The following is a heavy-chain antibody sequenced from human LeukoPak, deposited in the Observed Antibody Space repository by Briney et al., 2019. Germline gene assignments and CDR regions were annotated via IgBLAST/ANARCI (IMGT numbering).Heavy chain of an antibody. D-gene: IGHD4-23*01. CDR2: INPNSGGT. Sequence: GASVKVSCKASVYSFTNYYLHWVRQAPGQGLEWMGMINPNSGGTNYAQKFQGRVTMTRDTSISTAYMELSRLRSDDTAVYYCAREYGGNFLKYMDVWGKGTTVTVSS. CDR3: AREYGGNFLKYMDV. V-gene: IGHV1-2*02. J-gene: IGHJ6*03. CDR1: VYSFTNYY.